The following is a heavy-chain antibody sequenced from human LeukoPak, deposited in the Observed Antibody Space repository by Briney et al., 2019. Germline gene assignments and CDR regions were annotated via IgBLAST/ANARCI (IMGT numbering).Heavy chain of an antibody. D-gene: IGHD3-3*01. V-gene: IGHV4-38-2*02. CDR3: ARDLGPTISANWFDR. Sequence: PSETLSLTCGVSGHPISSGYFWVWIRQPPGKGLEWIGSVYHTGATYYNPSLKSPVTISVDTSKNQFSLELNSVTDADTAVYYCARDLGPTISANWFDRWGQGTLVTVSS. CDR1: GHPISSGYF. J-gene: IGHJ5*02. CDR2: VYHTGAT.